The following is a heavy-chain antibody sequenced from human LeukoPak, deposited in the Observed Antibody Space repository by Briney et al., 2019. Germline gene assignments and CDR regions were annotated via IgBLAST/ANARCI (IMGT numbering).Heavy chain of an antibody. J-gene: IGHJ3*02. Sequence: PSETLSLTCAVYGGSFSGYYWSWIRQHPGKGLEWIGYIYYSGSTYYNPSLKSRVTISVDTSKNQFSLKLSSVTAADTAVYYCARVGPVDSSGYYYDPFPLDAFDIWGQGTMVTVSS. V-gene: IGHV4-31*11. CDR2: IYYSGST. CDR1: GGSFSGYY. D-gene: IGHD3-22*01. CDR3: ARVGPVDSSGYYYDPFPLDAFDI.